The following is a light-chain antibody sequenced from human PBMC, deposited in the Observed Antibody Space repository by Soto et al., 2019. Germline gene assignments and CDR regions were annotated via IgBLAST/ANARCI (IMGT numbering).Light chain of an antibody. V-gene: IGKV1-12*01. CDR3: QQYSTYPLT. CDR2: AAS. CDR1: QDIRNW. J-gene: IGKJ4*01. Sequence: DFQMTQSPSSVSASVGDRVTITCRASQDIRNWLAWYQQKPGKAPKLLIYAASSLQSGVPPRFSGSGSGTEFTLTISSLQAEDFATYYCQQYSTYPLTFGGGTRVEIK.